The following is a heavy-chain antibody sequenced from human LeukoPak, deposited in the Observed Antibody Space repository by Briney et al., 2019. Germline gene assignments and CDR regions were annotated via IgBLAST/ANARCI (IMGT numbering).Heavy chain of an antibody. CDR1: GFTFSSYG. Sequence: GGSLRLSCAASGFTFSSYGMHWVRQAPGKGLEWVAFIRYDGSNKYYADSVKGRFTISRDNSKNTLYLQMNSLRAEDTAVYYCAKSDHDFWSGPPNYYMDVWGKGTTVTVSS. V-gene: IGHV3-30*02. CDR2: IRYDGSNK. D-gene: IGHD3-3*01. CDR3: AKSDHDFWSGPPNYYMDV. J-gene: IGHJ6*03.